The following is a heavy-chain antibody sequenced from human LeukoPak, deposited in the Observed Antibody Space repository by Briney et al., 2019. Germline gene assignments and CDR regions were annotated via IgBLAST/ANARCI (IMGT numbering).Heavy chain of an antibody. CDR1: GYSFTHSW. CDR2: FYPGVSDT. D-gene: IGHD3-22*01. J-gene: IGHJ4*02. CDR3: ARVHYYDSSGYIAHFDY. Sequence: GESLKISCKGSGYSFTHSWIAWVRPMPGKGLEWVGIFYPGVSDTRYSQSFHDQSTITADKSIRTAYLQWSSLKASDTAMYYCARVHYYDSSGYIAHFDYWGQGTLVTVSS. V-gene: IGHV5-51*01.